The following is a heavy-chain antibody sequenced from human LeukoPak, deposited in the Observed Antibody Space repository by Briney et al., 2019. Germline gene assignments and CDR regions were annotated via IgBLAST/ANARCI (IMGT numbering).Heavy chain of an antibody. V-gene: IGHV4-30-4*01. D-gene: IGHD2-2*01. Sequence: SETLSLTCTVSGGSISSGDYYWSWIRQPPGKGLEWIGYIYYSGSTYYNPSLKSRVTISVDTSKNQFSLKLSSVTAADTAVYYCASLYCSSTSCYPHYYYYYGMDVWGQGTTVTVSS. CDR3: ASLYCSSTSCYPHYYYYYGMDV. J-gene: IGHJ6*02. CDR1: GGSISSGDYY. CDR2: IYYSGST.